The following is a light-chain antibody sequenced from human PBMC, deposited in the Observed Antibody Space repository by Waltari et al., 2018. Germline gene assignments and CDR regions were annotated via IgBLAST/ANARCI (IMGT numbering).Light chain of an antibody. J-gene: IGLJ2*01. Sequence: QSALPQPASVSGSPGQAIPIPCTGTSSDVGGYNYVSWYQQHPGKAPKLMIYDVSNRPSGVSNRFSGSKSGNTASLTISGLQAEDEADYYCSSYTRSSTVVFGGGTKLTVL. CDR3: SSYTRSSTVV. V-gene: IGLV2-14*03. CDR2: DVS. CDR1: SSDVGGYNY.